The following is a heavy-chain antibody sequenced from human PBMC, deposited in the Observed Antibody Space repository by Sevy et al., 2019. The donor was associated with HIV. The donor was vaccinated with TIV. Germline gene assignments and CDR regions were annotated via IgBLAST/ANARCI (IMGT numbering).Heavy chain of an antibody. V-gene: IGHV1-18*01. CDR3: ASQDIVVVPAAKNPNDTPDYYYYYGMDV. Sequence: VSVKVSCKASGYTFTSYGISWVRQAPGQGLEWMGWISAYNGNTNYAQKLQGRVTMTTDTSTSTAYMELRSLRSDDTAVYYCASQDIVVVPAAKNPNDTPDYYYYYGMDVWGQGTTVTVSS. CDR1: GYTFTSYG. CDR2: ISAYNGNT. D-gene: IGHD2-2*01. J-gene: IGHJ6*02.